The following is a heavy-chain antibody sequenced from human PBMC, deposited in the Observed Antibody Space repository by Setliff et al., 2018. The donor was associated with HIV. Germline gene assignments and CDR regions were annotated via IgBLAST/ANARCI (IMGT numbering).Heavy chain of an antibody. CDR2: ISSSGTTT. CDR1: GFTFSDYY. V-gene: IGHV3-11*04. J-gene: IGHJ4*02. CDR3: ARDPLPCSSPSCYPPGYFDY. Sequence: GGSLRLSCAGSGSGGSGFTFSDYYMSWVRQAPGKGLEWLSYISSSGTTTYYADSVKGRFTISRDNAKNSLYLQMVSLRVEDTAVYYCARDPLPCSSPSCYPPGYFDYWGQGALVTAPQ. D-gene: IGHD2-2*01.